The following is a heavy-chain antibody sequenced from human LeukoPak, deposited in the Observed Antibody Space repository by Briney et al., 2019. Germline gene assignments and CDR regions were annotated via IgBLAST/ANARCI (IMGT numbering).Heavy chain of an antibody. CDR2: MNPDGSQK. D-gene: IGHD6-6*01. J-gene: IGHJ4*02. V-gene: IGHV3-7*05. CDR1: GFTFSSYW. CDR3: AISTVARQDFDY. Sequence: LTGGSLRLSCAASGFTFSSYWMSWVRQAPEKGLEWVANMNPDGSQKYYVDSVKGRFTISRDNAKNSLYLQMNSLRAKDTAVCYCAISTVARQDFDYWGQGTLVTVSS.